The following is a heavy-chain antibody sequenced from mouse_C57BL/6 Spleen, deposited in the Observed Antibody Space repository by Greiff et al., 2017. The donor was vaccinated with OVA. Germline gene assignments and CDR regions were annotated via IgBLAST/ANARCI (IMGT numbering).Heavy chain of an antibody. D-gene: IGHD1-1*01. Sequence: VQLQQSGAELVRPGASVTLSCKASGYTFTDYEMHWVKQTPVHGLEWIGAIDPDTGGTAYNQKFKGKAILTADKSSSTAYMELRSLTSEDSAVYYCTSRSSDGSSHYYAMDYWGQGTSVTVSS. CDR1: GYTFTDYE. CDR2: IDPDTGGT. J-gene: IGHJ4*01. V-gene: IGHV1-15*01. CDR3: TSRSSDGSSHYYAMDY.